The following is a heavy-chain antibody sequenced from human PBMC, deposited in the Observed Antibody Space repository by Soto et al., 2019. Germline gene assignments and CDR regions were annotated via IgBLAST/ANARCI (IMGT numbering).Heavy chain of an antibody. D-gene: IGHD3-22*01. Sequence: GAPVKVSCKASGGTFSSYAISWVRQAPGQGLEWMGGIIPIFGTANYAQKFQGRVTITADESTSTAYMELSSLRSEDTAVYYCARGPGYYDSSGYLRPYYYYGMDVWGQGTTVTVSS. CDR1: GGTFSSYA. CDR3: ARGPGYYDSSGYLRPYYYYGMDV. V-gene: IGHV1-69*13. J-gene: IGHJ6*02. CDR2: IIPIFGTA.